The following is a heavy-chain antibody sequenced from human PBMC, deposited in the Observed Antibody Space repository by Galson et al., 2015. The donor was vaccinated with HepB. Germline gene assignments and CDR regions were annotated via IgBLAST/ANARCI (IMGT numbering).Heavy chain of an antibody. Sequence: SLRLSCAASGFTFSSYAMHWVRQAPGKGLEWVAVISYDGSNKYYADSVKGRFTISRDNSKNTLYLQMNSLRAEDTAVYYCAKTQFLEWLPLDYWGQGTLVTVSS. V-gene: IGHV3-30-3*02. J-gene: IGHJ4*02. CDR1: GFTFSSYA. CDR3: AKTQFLEWLPLDY. CDR2: ISYDGSNK. D-gene: IGHD3-3*01.